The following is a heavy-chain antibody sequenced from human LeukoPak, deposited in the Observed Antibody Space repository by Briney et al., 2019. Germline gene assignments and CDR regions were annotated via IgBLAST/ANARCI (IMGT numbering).Heavy chain of an antibody. D-gene: IGHD6-19*01. CDR3: ARDLIAVAGTEWYY. J-gene: IGHJ4*02. V-gene: IGHV4-38-2*02. CDR2: IYHSGSS. Sequence: PSETLSLTCAVSGYSISSGYYWGWIRQPPGKGLEWIGSIYHSGSSYYNPSLKSRVTISVDTSKNQFSLKLSSVTAADTAVYYRARDLIAVAGTEWYYWGQGTLVTVSS. CDR1: GYSISSGYY.